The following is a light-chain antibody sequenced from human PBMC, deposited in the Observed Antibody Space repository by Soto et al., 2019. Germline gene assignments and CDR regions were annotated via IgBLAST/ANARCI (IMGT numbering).Light chain of an antibody. CDR1: QSISTY. J-gene: IGKJ2*01. CDR3: RQCYITPYT. CDR2: TAS. V-gene: IGKV1-39*01. Sequence: DIQVTQSPSSLSASVGDRVTITCRGSQSISTYLNWYQQKPGKAPNLLIYTASSLQSGVPSRFSVSGSGTDFTLAISSLQPEDFATYYCRQCYITPYTFGQGTKLEIK.